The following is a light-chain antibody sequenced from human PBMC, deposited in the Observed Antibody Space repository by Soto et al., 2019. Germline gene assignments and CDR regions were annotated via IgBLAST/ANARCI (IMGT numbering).Light chain of an antibody. CDR3: QSYDSSVYV. CDR1: SSNIGAGYD. J-gene: IGLJ1*01. CDR2: GNS. V-gene: IGLV1-40*01. Sequence: QSVLTQPPSVSGAPGQRVTISCTGSSSNIGAGYDVHWYQQLPGTAPKLLIYGNSNRPSGVPDRFSGSKSGTSAFLAITGLQAEDEADYYCQSYDSSVYVFGTGTKLTVL.